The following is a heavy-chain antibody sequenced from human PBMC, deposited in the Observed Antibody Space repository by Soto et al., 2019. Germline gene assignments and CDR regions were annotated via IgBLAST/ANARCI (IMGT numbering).Heavy chain of an antibody. CDR2: ISSNGVGT. CDR1: GFTLSGYA. V-gene: IGHV3-64*01. J-gene: IGHJ6*03. CDR3: ARRARPDFYYMDV. D-gene: IGHD6-6*01. Sequence: EEQLAESGRGLAQPGGSLRLSCAASGFTLSGYAMDWVRQAPGKGLEYVSGISSNGVGTYYANSVQGRLTISIDNCKNTVYLQMGSLRPEDMDVYYCARRARPDFYYMDVWGKGTTVTVSS.